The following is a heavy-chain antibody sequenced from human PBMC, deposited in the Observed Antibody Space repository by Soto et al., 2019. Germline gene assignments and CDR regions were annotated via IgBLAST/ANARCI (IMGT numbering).Heavy chain of an antibody. CDR2: IKSKTDGGTT. V-gene: IGHV3-15*01. CDR3: TTGADYYGSGTNFYMDV. J-gene: IGHJ6*03. CDR1: GFTFSNAW. D-gene: IGHD3-10*01. Sequence: PGGSLRLSSAASGFTFSNAWMSWVRQAPGKGLEWVGRIKSKTDGGTTDYAAPVKGRFTISRDDSKNTLYLQMNSLKTEDTAVYYCTTGADYYGSGTNFYMDVWGKGTTVTVSS.